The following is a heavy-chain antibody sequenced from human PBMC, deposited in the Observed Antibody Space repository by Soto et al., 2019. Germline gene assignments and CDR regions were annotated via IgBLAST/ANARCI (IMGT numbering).Heavy chain of an antibody. V-gene: IGHV4-39*01. CDR2: ISYSGTT. J-gene: IGHJ4*02. CDR1: GGSISGDYNY. D-gene: IGHD3-22*01. CDR3: AGSGYYPNYSDY. Sequence: SETLSLTCTVSGGSISGDYNYWGWIRQPPGKGLEWIGSISYSGTTNSNPSLKSRITISVDTSKNQFSLRLSSVTAIDTAVYYCAGSGYYPNYSDYWGQGTLVTVS.